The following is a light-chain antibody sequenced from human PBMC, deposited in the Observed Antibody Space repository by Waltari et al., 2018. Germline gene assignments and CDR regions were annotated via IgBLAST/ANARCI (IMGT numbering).Light chain of an antibody. V-gene: IGLV2-23*01. Sequence: QPALTQPASVSGSPGQSITISCTGTSSDVGSYNLVSWYQQHPGKAPKLMIYEDSKRPSGVSNRFSGSKSGNTASLTISGLQAEDEANYYCCSYAGSSIWVFGGGTELTVL. CDR1: SSDVGSYNL. J-gene: IGLJ3*02. CDR2: EDS. CDR3: CSYAGSSIWV.